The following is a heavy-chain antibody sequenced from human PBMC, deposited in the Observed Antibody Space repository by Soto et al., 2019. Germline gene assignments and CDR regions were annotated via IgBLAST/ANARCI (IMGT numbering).Heavy chain of an antibody. CDR1: GGSISSYY. D-gene: IGHD6-6*01. CDR2: IYYSGST. J-gene: IGHJ3*02. CDR3: ARVRGAARSEYAFDI. V-gene: IGHV4-59*01. Sequence: SETLSLTCTVSGGSISSYYWSWIRQPPGKGLEWIGYIYYSGSTNYNPSLKSRVTISVDTSKNQFSLKLSSVTAADTAVYYCARVRGAARSEYAFDIWGQGTMVSVSS.